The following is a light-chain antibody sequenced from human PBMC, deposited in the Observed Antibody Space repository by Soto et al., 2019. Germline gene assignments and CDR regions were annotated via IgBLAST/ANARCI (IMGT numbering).Light chain of an antibody. CDR2: GAS. Sequence: EIVMTQSPGTLSVSPGERVTLSCRASQSVSSNLAWYQQKPGQAPRLLIYGASTRATGIPARFSGSGSETEFTLTICCLQSEDFAVYYCQQFYNWPRTFGQGTKV. J-gene: IGKJ1*01. CDR1: QSVSSN. CDR3: QQFYNWPRT. V-gene: IGKV3-15*01.